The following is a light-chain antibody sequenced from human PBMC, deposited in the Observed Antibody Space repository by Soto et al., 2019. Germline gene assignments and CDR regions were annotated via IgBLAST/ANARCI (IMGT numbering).Light chain of an antibody. CDR3: GTWDDSLSAGV. Sequence: QSVLTQPPSVSAAPGQMVTISCSGSNSNIGNNYVSWYQQLPGTAPKLLIFDNNKRPSGIPDRFSGSKSDTSATLGITGLQTGDEADDYCGTWDDSLSAGVFGGGTKLTVL. CDR2: DNN. CDR1: NSNIGNNY. V-gene: IGLV1-51*01. J-gene: IGLJ3*02.